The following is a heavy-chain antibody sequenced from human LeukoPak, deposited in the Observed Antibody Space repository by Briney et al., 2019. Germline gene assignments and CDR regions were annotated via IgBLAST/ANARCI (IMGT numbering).Heavy chain of an antibody. Sequence: PGGSLRLSCAASGFTFSSYGMHWVRQAPGKGLEWVAVISYDGSNKYYADSVEGRFTISRDNSKNSLYLQMNSLRAEDTAVYYCARAPDTAMVTLDYWGQGTLVTVSS. CDR1: GFTFSSYG. V-gene: IGHV3-30*03. D-gene: IGHD5-18*01. J-gene: IGHJ4*02. CDR2: ISYDGSNK. CDR3: ARAPDTAMVTLDY.